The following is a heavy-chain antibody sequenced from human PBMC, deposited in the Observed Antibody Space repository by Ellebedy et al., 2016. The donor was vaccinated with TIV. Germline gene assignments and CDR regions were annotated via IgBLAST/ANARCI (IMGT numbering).Heavy chain of an antibody. J-gene: IGHJ4*02. CDR3: ARGKSGTYIHHAFDY. D-gene: IGHD1-14*01. V-gene: IGHV3-23*01. Sequence: PGGSLRLSCAASGFTFNNYAMSWVRQAPGKGLEWVSTISHTGSRTYYANSVEGRFIISRDNSYNTLYLQMSSLRAEDTAIYYCARGKSGTYIHHAFDYWGQGTLITVSS. CDR2: ISHTGSRT. CDR1: GFTFNNYA.